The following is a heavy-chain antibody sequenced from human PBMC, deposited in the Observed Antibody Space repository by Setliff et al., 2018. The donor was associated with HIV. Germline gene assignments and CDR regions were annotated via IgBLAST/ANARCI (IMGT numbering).Heavy chain of an antibody. Sequence: PSETLSLTCTVSGGSITSNYWSWIRQPPGKGLEWIGYIYYRGSTNYNPSLKSRVTISLDTSKNQFSLKMTSVTAADTAVYYCARGEVAVLKPDYYCMDVWGKGTTVTVSS. CDR2: IYYRGST. V-gene: IGHV4-59*13. J-gene: IGHJ6*03. D-gene: IGHD6-19*01. CDR1: GGSITSNY. CDR3: ARGEVAVLKPDYYCMDV.